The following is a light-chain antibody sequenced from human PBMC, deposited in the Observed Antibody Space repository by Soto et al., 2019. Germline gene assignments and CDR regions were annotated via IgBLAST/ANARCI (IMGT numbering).Light chain of an antibody. Sequence: QSVLTQPDYVSGSPGQSCPISCTGPLSDIGDSNFISWYQHSPGKAPRLLIYEVNNRPSGVSKRFSGSKAGNTASLTISGLLDDDEADYFCASFRSGTILVFGSGTKVTVL. CDR3: ASFRSGTILV. CDR1: LSDIGDSNF. V-gene: IGLV2-14*01. J-gene: IGLJ1*01. CDR2: EVN.